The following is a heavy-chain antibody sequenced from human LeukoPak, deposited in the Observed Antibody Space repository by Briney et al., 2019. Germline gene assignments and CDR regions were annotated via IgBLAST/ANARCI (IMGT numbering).Heavy chain of an antibody. J-gene: IGHJ4*02. CDR2: IYHSGST. CDR3: ARVSVAGTGHFDY. D-gene: IGHD6-19*01. Sequence: GTLSLTCAVSGGSISSSNWWSWVRKPPGKGLEWIGEIYHSGSTNYNPSLKSRVTISVDKSKNQFSLKLSSVTAADTAVYYCARVSVAGTGHFDYWGQGTLVTVSS. V-gene: IGHV4-4*02. CDR1: GGSISSSNW.